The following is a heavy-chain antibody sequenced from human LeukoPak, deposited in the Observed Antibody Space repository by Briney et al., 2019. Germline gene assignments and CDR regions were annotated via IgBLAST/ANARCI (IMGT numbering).Heavy chain of an antibody. V-gene: IGHV1-8*03. D-gene: IGHD4-17*01. Sequence: ASVKVSCKASGYTFTSYDINWVRQATGQGLEWMGRMNPNSGNTGYAQKFQGRVTITRNTSISTAYMELSSLRSEDTAVYYCARDGGDYTLFDYWGQGTLVTVSS. J-gene: IGHJ4*02. CDR2: MNPNSGNT. CDR3: ARDGGDYTLFDY. CDR1: GYTFTSYD.